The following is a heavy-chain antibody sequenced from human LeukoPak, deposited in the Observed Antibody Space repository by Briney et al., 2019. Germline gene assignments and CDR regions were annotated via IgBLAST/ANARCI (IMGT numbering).Heavy chain of an antibody. D-gene: IGHD2-2*01. CDR1: GYTFTSYG. CDR3: ARAQGVPAAKDAFDI. J-gene: IGHJ3*02. CDR2: ISAYNGNT. V-gene: IGHV1-18*01. Sequence: ASVKVSCKASGYTFTSYGISWVRRAPGQGLEWMGWISAYNGNTNYAQKLQGRVTMATDTSTSTAYMELRSLRSDDTAVYYCARAQGVPAAKDAFDIWGQGTMVTVSS.